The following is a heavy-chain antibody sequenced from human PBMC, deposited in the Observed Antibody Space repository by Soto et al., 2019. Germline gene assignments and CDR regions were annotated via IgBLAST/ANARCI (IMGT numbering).Heavy chain of an antibody. CDR3: AKDRTSGWPRRLGN. D-gene: IGHD6-19*01. J-gene: IGHJ4*02. V-gene: IGHV3-30*18. CDR1: GFTFSTYA. CDR2: ILYDGSQK. Sequence: QVHLVESGGGVVQPGRSLRLSCAASGFTFSTYAMYWVRQAPGKGLEWVAVILYDGSQKYYADSVKGQFTISRDNSNNTLYLQLNSLRGDDTGVYYCAKDRTSGWPRRLGNWGQGTLVTVSS.